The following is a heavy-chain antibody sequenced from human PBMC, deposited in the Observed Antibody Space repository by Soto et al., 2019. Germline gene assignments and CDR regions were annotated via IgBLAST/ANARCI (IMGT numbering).Heavy chain of an antibody. J-gene: IGHJ6*02. CDR3: ARDGQSLAPYALDV. D-gene: IGHD6-19*01. Sequence: QVQVVESGGGVVQPGRSLRLSCTASGFTFSGHAMHVVRQPPGKGPEWVAQIWYDGSNKYYADSVKGRFTISRDNSKNTLYVQMDSLRVEDTAVYYCARDGQSLAPYALDVWGQGTSVTVSS. CDR1: GFTFSGHA. V-gene: IGHV3-33*01. CDR2: IWYDGSNK.